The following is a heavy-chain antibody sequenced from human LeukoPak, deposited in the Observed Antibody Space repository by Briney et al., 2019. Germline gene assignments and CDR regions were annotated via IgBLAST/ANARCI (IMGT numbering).Heavy chain of an antibody. Sequence: GGSLRLSCAASGFTFSSHWMHWVRQAPGKGLVWVSRIKSDGSSTSYADSVKGRFTISRDNAKNTLYLQMNSLRAEDMAVYYCARAASCGGDCSSSYLQHWGQGTLVTVSS. D-gene: IGHD2-21*02. CDR1: GFTFSSHW. CDR2: IKSDGSST. J-gene: IGHJ1*01. CDR3: ARAASCGGDCSSSYLQH. V-gene: IGHV3-74*01.